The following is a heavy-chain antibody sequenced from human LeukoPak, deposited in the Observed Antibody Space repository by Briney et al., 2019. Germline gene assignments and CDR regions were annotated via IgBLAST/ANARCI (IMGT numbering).Heavy chain of an antibody. V-gene: IGHV4-34*01. J-gene: IGHJ5*02. CDR3: ARDYWGYSSGWYLNWFDP. CDR2: INHSGST. D-gene: IGHD6-19*01. Sequence: PSETLSLTCAVYGGSFSGYYWSWIRQPPGKGLEWIGEINHSGSTNYNPSLKSRVTMSVDTSKNQFSLKLSSVTAADTAVYYCARDYWGYSSGWYLNWFDPWGQGTLVTVSS. CDR1: GGSFSGYY.